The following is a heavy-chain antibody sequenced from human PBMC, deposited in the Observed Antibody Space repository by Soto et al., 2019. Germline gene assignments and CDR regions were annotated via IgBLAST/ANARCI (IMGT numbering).Heavy chain of an antibody. CDR2: INPNSGGT. CDR3: ARGLYDFWSGYYAEHSNWFDP. V-gene: IGHV1-2*04. D-gene: IGHD3-3*01. Sequence: GASVKVSCKASGYTFTGYYMHWVRQAPGQGLEWMGWINPNSGGTNYAQKFQGWVTMTRDTSISTAYMELSRLRSDDTAVYYCARGLYDFWSGYYAEHSNWFDPWGQGTLVTVSS. J-gene: IGHJ5*02. CDR1: GYTFTGYY.